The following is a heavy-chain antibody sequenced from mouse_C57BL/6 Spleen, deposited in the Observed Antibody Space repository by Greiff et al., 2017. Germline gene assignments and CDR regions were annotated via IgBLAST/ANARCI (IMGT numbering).Heavy chain of an antibody. J-gene: IGHJ2*01. CDR3: ARNYYGAY. D-gene: IGHD1-1*01. Sequence: VQLQQPGAELVKPGASVKLSCKASGYTFTSYWMQWVKQRPGQGLEWIGEIDPADSYTNYNQKFKGKATFTVDTSSITAYMQLSSLTSEDSAVCSCARNYYGAYWGQGTTLTVSS. CDR2: IDPADSYT. CDR1: GYTFTSYW. V-gene: IGHV1-50*01.